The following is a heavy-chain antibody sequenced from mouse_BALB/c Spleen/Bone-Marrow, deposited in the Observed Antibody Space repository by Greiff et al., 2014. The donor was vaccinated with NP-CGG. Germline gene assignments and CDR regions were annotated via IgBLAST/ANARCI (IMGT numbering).Heavy chain of an antibody. CDR1: GYSFIGYF. J-gene: IGHJ2*01. V-gene: IGHV1-20*02. CDR2: INPYNSDS. CDR3: SRGGDY. Sequence: EVQLQQSGPEMVKPGASVEISCKASGYSFIGYFINWVMQSHGKSLEWIGRINPYNSDSVYNQKFRGKATLTVDKSSSTAHMELRSLSSEDSAVYYCSRGGDYWGQGTTLTVSS.